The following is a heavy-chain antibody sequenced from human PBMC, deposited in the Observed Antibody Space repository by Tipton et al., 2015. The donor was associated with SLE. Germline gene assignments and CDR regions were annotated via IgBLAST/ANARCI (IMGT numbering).Heavy chain of an antibody. V-gene: IGHV3-9*01. CDR1: GFTFDDYA. Sequence: SLRLSCAASGFTFDDYAMHWVRQAPGKGLEWVSGFSWNSGSIGYADSVKGRFTISRDNAKNSLYLQMNSLRAEDTALYYCAKDRGSQGDAFDIWGQGTMVTVSS. J-gene: IGHJ3*02. CDR2: FSWNSGSI. D-gene: IGHD3-16*01. CDR3: AKDRGSQGDAFDI.